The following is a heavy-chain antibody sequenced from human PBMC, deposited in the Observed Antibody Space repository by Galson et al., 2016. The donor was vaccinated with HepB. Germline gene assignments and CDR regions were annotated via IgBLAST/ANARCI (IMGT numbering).Heavy chain of an antibody. D-gene: IGHD3-10*01. Sequence: SLRLSCAGSGFSFSNSGINWVRQAPGKGLQWIPYISTTVRTIYYADSVVGRFTISRDHAKNSVYLEMNSLGDDDTAVYYCAREFVRSAFDLWGQGTMVTVSS. J-gene: IGHJ3*01. CDR1: GFSFSNSG. CDR2: ISTTVRTI. V-gene: IGHV3-48*02. CDR3: AREFVRSAFDL.